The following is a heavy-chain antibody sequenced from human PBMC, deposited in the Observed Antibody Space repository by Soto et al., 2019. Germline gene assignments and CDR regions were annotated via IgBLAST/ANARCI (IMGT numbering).Heavy chain of an antibody. CDR2: ISWNSGSI. J-gene: IGHJ4*02. V-gene: IGHV3-9*01. CDR3: VRGRAYGDYILDF. CDR1: GFTFDDYA. Sequence: EVQLVESGGGLVQPGRSLRLSCAASGFTFDDYAMHWVRQAPGKGLEWVSGISWNSGSIGYADSVKGRFTISRDNAKNSLYLQMNSLRAEDTAVYSCVRGRAYGDYILDFWGQGTLVTVSS. D-gene: IGHD4-17*01.